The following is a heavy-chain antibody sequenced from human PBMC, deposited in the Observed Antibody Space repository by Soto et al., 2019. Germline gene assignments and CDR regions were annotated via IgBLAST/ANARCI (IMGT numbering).Heavy chain of an antibody. V-gene: IGHV4-34*01. CDR1: GGSFSGYY. D-gene: IGHD2-21*02. J-gene: IGHJ5*02. CDR2: INHSGST. CDR3: ARHPSDFWFDP. Sequence: SETLSLTCAVYGGSFSGYYWSWIRQPPGKGLEWIGEINHSGSTNYNPSLKSRVIISVDTSKNQFSLKLSSVTAADTAVYYCARHPSDFWFDPWGQGTLVTVSS.